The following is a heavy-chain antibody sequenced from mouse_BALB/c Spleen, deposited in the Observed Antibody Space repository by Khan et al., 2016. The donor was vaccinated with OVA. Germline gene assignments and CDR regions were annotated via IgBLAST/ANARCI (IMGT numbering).Heavy chain of an antibody. Sequence: EVQLVESGPDLVKPGASVKISCKASGYSFTLYYMSWVKQSHGKSLEWIGRVNPNTDNINYNQEFKGKAILTVDKSSNTAYMELRSQTSEDSAVYFCARGYDFFASWGQGTLVTVSA. CDR1: GYSFTLYY. D-gene: IGHD2-14*01. J-gene: IGHJ3*01. CDR2: VNPNTDNI. CDR3: ARGYDFFAS. V-gene: IGHV1-26*01.